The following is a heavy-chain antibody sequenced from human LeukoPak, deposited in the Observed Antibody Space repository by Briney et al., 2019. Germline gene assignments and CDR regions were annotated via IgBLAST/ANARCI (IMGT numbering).Heavy chain of an antibody. Sequence: SETLSLTCTVSGYSISSGYYWGWIRQPPGKGLEWIGSIYHSGSTYYNPSLKSRVTISVDTSKNQFSLKLSSVTAADTAVYYCARGSSGYNWYFDLWGRGTLVTVSS. CDR2: IYHSGST. D-gene: IGHD3-22*01. CDR1: GYSISSGYY. J-gene: IGHJ2*01. V-gene: IGHV4-38-2*02. CDR3: ARGSSGYNWYFDL.